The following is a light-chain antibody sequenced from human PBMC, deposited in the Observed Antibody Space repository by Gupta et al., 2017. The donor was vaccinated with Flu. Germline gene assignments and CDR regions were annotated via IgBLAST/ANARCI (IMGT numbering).Light chain of an antibody. J-gene: IGKJ2*03. CDR1: QGISSY. Sequence: DIQLTQSPSFLSASVGDRVTITCRASQGISSYLAWYQQKPGKAPKLLIYAASTLQSGVPSRFSGSGSGTEFTLTISSLQPEDFATYYCQQLNSYPRCVSFGQGTKLEIK. CDR3: QQLNSYPRCVS. V-gene: IGKV1-9*01. CDR2: AAS.